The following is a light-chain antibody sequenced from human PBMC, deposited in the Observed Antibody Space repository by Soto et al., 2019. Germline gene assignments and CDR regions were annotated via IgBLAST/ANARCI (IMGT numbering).Light chain of an antibody. CDR1: QSLLDSDGETY. CDR3: MQATQFPHT. V-gene: IGKV2-24*01. CDR2: KTS. Sequence: EIVMTQTPLSSPVTLGQPASISCRSSQSLLDSDGETYLSWLQQRPGQPPRLLIYKTSSRFSGVTDRFSGSGARTDFTLKISRVEVEDVGVYYCMQATQFPHTFGQGTKLEI. J-gene: IGKJ2*01.